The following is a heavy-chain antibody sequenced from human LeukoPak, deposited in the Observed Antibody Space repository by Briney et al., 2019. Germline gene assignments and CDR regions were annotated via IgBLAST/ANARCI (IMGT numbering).Heavy chain of an antibody. CDR2: ISGSGGST. D-gene: IGHD3-3*01. V-gene: IGHV3-23*01. CDR3: AKSPITILGVANYYFDY. Sequence: GGSLRLSCAASGFTFSSYAMSWVRQAPGKGLEWVSAISGSGGSTYYADSVKGRFTISRDNSRNTLYLQMNSLRAEDTAVYYCAKSPITILGVANYYFDYWGQGTLVTVSS. CDR1: GFTFSSYA. J-gene: IGHJ4*02.